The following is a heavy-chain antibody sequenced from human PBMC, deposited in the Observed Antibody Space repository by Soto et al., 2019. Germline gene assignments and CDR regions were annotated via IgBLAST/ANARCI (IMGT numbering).Heavy chain of an antibody. D-gene: IGHD3-10*01. CDR1: NGSISSRKW. J-gene: IGHJ3*02. V-gene: IGHV4-4*02. Sequence: SVTLPLTCTVANGSISSRKWRTRVRQTPGKGLEWIGEIYHSGSINHNPSLKSRVTMSVDKSKNQFSLKMTSVTAADTGVYYCASKFGELLADAFDIWGQGTVVTVS. CDR3: ASKFGELLADAFDI. CDR2: IYHSGSI.